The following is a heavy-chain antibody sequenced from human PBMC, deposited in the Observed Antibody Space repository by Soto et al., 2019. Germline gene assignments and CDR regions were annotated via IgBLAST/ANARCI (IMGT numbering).Heavy chain of an antibody. J-gene: IGHJ4*02. CDR1: GFAFNTYA. Sequence: EVQLLESGGGLLQPGGSLRLSCAASGFAFNTYAMIWVRQAPGRGLEWVSGISASGVSTSYADSVKGRFTITRDNSKNTLFLQMNSLRDDDTALYYCAKVSLAGSGGSRFRQPFDNWGQGTLVTVSS. V-gene: IGHV3-23*01. CDR3: AKVSLAGSGGSRFRQPFDN. CDR2: ISASGVST. D-gene: IGHD2-15*01.